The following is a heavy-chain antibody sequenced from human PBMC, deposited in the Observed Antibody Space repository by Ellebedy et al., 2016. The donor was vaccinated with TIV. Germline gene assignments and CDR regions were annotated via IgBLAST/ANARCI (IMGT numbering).Heavy chain of an antibody. CDR2: INHSGSS. CDR3: ARAPGIAVADTRRFDS. CDR1: GGSFSGHY. D-gene: IGHD6-19*01. V-gene: IGHV4-34*01. J-gene: IGHJ4*02. Sequence: MPSETLSLTCAVYGGSFSGHYWSWIRQPPGKGLEWIGEINHSGSSNYNPSLKSRLTISVDTSKNQFSLQLSSVTAADTAVYFCARAPGIAVADTRRFDSWGQGTLVTVSS.